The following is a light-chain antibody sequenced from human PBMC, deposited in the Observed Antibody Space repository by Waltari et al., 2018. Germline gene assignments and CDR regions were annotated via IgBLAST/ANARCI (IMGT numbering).Light chain of an antibody. Sequence: QSALTQPASVSGSPGQSISISCTGSSSDVGNFLLLSWYQQHPGKAPKVIIYEGNKPPSGLSDRFSGSKSGTTASLTISGLQPDDEADYYCCSYVGGTSWVFGGGTKLTVL. CDR3: CSYVGGTSWV. V-gene: IGLV2-23*01. CDR1: SSDVGNFLL. CDR2: EGN. J-gene: IGLJ3*02.